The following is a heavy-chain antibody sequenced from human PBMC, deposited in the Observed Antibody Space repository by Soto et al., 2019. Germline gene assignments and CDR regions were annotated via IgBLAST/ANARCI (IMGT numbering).Heavy chain of an antibody. CDR1: GFTFSNAW. D-gene: IGHD5-12*01. CDR2: IYSGGST. J-gene: IGHJ4*02. Sequence: LRLSCAASGFTFSNAWMSWVRQAPGRGLEWVSVIYSGGSTYYADSVKGRFTISRDRSKNTLYLQMNSLRAEDTAVYYCARGEWRWLHCDYWGQGALVTVSS. CDR3: ARGEWRWLHCDY. V-gene: IGHV3-66*01.